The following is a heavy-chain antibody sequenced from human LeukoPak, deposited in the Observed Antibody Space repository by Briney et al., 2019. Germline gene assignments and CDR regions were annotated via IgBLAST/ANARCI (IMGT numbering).Heavy chain of an antibody. J-gene: IGHJ6*02. Sequence: GASVKVSCKASGYTFTSYYMHWVRQAPGQGLEWMGIINPSGGSTSYAQKFQGRVTMTRDTSTSTVYMELSSLRSEDTAVYYCARGVEVWGRGVVAAGTSYYYYGMDVWGQGTTVTVSS. CDR1: GYTFTSYY. CDR2: INPSGGST. V-gene: IGHV1-46*01. CDR3: ARGVEVWGRGVVAAGTSYYYYGMDV. D-gene: IGHD6-13*01.